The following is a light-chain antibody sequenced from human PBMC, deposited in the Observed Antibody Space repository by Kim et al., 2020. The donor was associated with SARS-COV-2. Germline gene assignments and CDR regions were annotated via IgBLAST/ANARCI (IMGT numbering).Light chain of an antibody. CDR3: QSADSSGTWV. J-gene: IGLJ3*02. CDR2: KDT. V-gene: IGLV3-25*03. Sequence: SYELPQPPSVSLSPGQTARIACSGDALPKQYVYWYRQQPGQAPVLVIYKDTERPSGIPERFSGSSSGTAVTLTISGVQAEDEADYYCQSADSSGTWVFGG. CDR1: ALPKQY.